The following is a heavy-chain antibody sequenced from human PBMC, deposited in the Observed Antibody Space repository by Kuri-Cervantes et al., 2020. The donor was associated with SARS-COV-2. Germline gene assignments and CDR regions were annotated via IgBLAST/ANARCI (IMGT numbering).Heavy chain of an antibody. V-gene: IGHV4-59*01. Sequence: SETLSLTCTVSGGSISSYYWSWIRQPPGKGLEWIGYNYYSGSTNYNPSLKSRVTISVDTSKNQFSLKLSSVTAADTAVYYCARGGPRITMVRGIPGWFDPWGQGTLVTVSS. J-gene: IGHJ5*02. CDR1: GGSISSYY. CDR2: NYYSGST. CDR3: ARGGPRITMVRGIPGWFDP. D-gene: IGHD3-10*01.